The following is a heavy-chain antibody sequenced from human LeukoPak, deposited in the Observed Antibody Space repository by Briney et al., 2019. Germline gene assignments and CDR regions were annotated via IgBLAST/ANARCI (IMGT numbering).Heavy chain of an antibody. V-gene: IGHV1-2*02. CDR2: INPNSGGT. J-gene: IGHJ4*02. D-gene: IGHD2-2*02. Sequence: ASVKVSCKASGYTFTGYYMHWVRQAPGQGLEWMGWINPNSGGTNYAQKFQGRVTMTRDTSISTAYMELSRLRSDDTAVYYCARVYHAPAAIRGAVLNWGQGTLVTVSS. CDR3: ARVYHAPAAIRGAVLN. CDR1: GYTFTGYY.